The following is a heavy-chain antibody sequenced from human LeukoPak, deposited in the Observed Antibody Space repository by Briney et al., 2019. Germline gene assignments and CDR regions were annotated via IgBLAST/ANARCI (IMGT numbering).Heavy chain of an antibody. Sequence: PSETLSLTCTVSGGSISSGLYYWSWIRQPAGRGLEWIGRKYTTGSTNYNPSLESRVTISLDTSKNQFSLSLRSVTAADTAVYYCARDRGAGASFFHYWGQGILVTVSS. CDR2: KYTTGST. CDR3: ARDRGAGASFFHY. J-gene: IGHJ1*01. CDR1: GGSISSGLYY. D-gene: IGHD6-13*01. V-gene: IGHV4-61*02.